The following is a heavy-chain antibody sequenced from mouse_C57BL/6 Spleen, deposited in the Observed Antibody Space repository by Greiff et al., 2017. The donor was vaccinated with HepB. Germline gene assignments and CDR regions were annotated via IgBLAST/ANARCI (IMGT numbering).Heavy chain of an antibody. D-gene: IGHD3-2*02. Sequence: QVHVKQSGAELARPGASVKMSCKASGYTFTSYTMHWVKQRPGQGLEWIGYINPSSGYTKYNQKFKDKATLTADKSSSTAYMQLSSLTSEDSAVYYCARRGAQAPDYWGQGTTLTVSS. V-gene: IGHV1-4*01. CDR3: ARRGAQAPDY. J-gene: IGHJ2*01. CDR1: GYTFTSYT. CDR2: INPSSGYT.